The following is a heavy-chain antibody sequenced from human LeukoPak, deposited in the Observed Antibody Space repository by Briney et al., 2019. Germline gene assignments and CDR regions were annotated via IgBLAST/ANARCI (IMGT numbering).Heavy chain of an antibody. D-gene: IGHD3-10*01. Sequence: SETLSLTCAVKGGSFSGYYWSWIRKPPGKGLEWIGKINHSGSTNYNPSLKSRVTISVDTSKNQFSLKLSSVTAADTAVYYCARRRDGFQGVYYYYMDVWGKGTTVTVSS. CDR3: ARRRDGFQGVYYYYMDV. CDR1: GGSFSGYY. CDR2: INHSGST. V-gene: IGHV4-34*01. J-gene: IGHJ6*03.